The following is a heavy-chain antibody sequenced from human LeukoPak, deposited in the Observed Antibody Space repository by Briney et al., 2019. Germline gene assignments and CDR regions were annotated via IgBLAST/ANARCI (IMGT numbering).Heavy chain of an antibody. Sequence: GGSLRLSCAASGFTFSSYGMHWVRQAPGKGLEWVAFIGYDGSNKYTGDSARGRFTISRDKSTDTLYVQMNSLRAEDTAVYYCAIRGGTTVTTSIFHMDVWGKGPTVTVSS. CDR1: GFTFSSYG. D-gene: IGHD4-17*01. CDR2: IGYDGSNK. CDR3: AIRGGTTVTTSIFHMDV. V-gene: IGHV3-30*02. J-gene: IGHJ6*03.